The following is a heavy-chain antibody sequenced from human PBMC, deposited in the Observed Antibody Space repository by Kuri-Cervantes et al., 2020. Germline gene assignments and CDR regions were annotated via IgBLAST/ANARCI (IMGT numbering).Heavy chain of an antibody. D-gene: IGHD4-17*01. V-gene: IGHV3-48*01. CDR3: AKDGTVGHFDY. J-gene: IGHJ4*02. CDR2: ISSSSSTI. CDR1: GLTFSSYS. Sequence: GESLKISCAASGLTFSSYSMNWVRQAPGKGLEWVSYISSSSSTIYYADSVKGRFTISRDNAKNSLYLQMNSLRAEDTAACYCAKDGTVGHFDYWGQGTLVTVSS.